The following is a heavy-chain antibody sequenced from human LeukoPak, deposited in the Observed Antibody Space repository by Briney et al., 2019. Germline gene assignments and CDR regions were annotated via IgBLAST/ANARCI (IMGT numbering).Heavy chain of an antibody. CDR3: AKGIEPPDTAMVHGDY. V-gene: IGHV3-30*18. CDR1: GFTFSSYG. D-gene: IGHD5-18*01. CDR2: ISYDGSNK. J-gene: IGHJ4*02. Sequence: GGSLRLSCAASGFTFSSYGMHWVRQAPGKGLEWVAVISYDGSNKYYADSVKGRFTISRDNSKNTLYLQMNSLRAEDTAVYYCAKGIEPPDTAMVHGDYWGQGTLVTVSS.